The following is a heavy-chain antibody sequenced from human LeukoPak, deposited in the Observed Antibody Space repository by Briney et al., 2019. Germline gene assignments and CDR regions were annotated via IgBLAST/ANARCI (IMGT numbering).Heavy chain of an antibody. CDR1: GFTFSNYA. V-gene: IGHV3-64*01. CDR3: ARGVDSNGHHCVDY. J-gene: IGHJ4*02. Sequence: GGSLRLSCAASGFTFSNYAMHWVRQAPGKGLEYVSAISSNGGSTYYANSVKGKFTISRDNSKNTLYLQMGSLRAEDMAVYYCARGVDSNGHHCVDYWGQGTLVTVSS. CDR2: ISSNGGST. D-gene: IGHD3-22*01.